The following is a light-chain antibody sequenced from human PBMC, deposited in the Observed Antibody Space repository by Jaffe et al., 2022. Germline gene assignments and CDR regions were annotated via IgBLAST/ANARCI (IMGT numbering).Light chain of an antibody. CDR3: QQYTTFPWT. Sequence: DIQMTQSPSTLSASVGDRVTITCRASQSIGSWLAWYHQKPGKAPKVLIHKASSLESGVPSRFSGSGSGSEFTLTISSLQPDDFATYYCQQYTTFPWTFGQGTKVEIK. V-gene: IGKV1-5*03. CDR1: QSIGSW. CDR2: KAS. J-gene: IGKJ1*01.